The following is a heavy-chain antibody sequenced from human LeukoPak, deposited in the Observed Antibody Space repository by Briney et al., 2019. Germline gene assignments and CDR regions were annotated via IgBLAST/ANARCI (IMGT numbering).Heavy chain of an antibody. CDR1: GFTFSGYS. D-gene: IGHD4-17*01. J-gene: IGHJ4*02. CDR2: MSSDGSNE. CDR3: ARDPTSTVTTLGPY. V-gene: IGHV3-30*14. Sequence: PGRSLRLSCAASGFTFSGYSMHWVRQAPGKGLEWVAVMSSDGSNEYYADSVKGRFTISRDNSKNTLYLQIDSLRVEDSAVYYCARDPTSTVTTLGPYWGQGTLVTVSS.